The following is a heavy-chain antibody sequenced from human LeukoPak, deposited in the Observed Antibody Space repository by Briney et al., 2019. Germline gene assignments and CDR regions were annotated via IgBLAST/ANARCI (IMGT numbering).Heavy chain of an antibody. CDR1: GYTFTGYY. CDR2: ISAYNGNT. D-gene: IGHD3-10*01. Sequence: ASVKVSCKASGYTFTGYYMHWVRQAPGQGLEWMGWISAYNGNTNYAQKLQGRVTMTTDTSTSTAYMELRSLRSDDTAVYYCARDSGYGSGSFNWFDPWGQGTLVTVSS. V-gene: IGHV1-18*04. CDR3: ARDSGYGSGSFNWFDP. J-gene: IGHJ5*02.